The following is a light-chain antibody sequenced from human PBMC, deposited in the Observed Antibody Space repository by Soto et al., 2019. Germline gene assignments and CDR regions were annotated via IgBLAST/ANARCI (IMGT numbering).Light chain of an antibody. V-gene: IGKV3-20*01. CDR3: QQYDRSPYT. CDR1: QIVNSND. J-gene: IGKJ2*01. Sequence: EIVLTQSPDTLSLSPGERATLSCRASQIVNSNDLAWYQHKPGQAPRLLIYGASSRPGGIPDKFSGSRSGTDCTFTINTLEPDDFAVYYCQQYDRSPYTFGQGTKLEI. CDR2: GAS.